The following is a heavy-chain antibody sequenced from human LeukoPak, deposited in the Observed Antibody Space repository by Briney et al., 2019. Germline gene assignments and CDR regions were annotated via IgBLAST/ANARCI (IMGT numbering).Heavy chain of an antibody. V-gene: IGHV4-61*01. CDR1: GGSVSSGSYY. J-gene: IGHJ4*02. Sequence: SETLSLTCTVSGGSVSSGSYYWSWIRQPPGKGLEWIGYIYYSGSTNHNPSLKSRVTISVDTSKNQFSLKLSSVTAADTAVYYCARDIRRSGQIDYWGQGTLVTVS. CDR3: ARDIRRSGQIDY. CDR2: IYYSGST. D-gene: IGHD2-15*01.